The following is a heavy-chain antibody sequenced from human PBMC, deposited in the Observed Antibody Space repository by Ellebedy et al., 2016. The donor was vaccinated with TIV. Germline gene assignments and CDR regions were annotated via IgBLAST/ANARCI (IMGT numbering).Heavy chain of an antibody. CDR3: AKGIAVAANLGEYFQH. CDR2: ISYDGSNK. V-gene: IGHV3-30*18. D-gene: IGHD6-19*01. J-gene: IGHJ1*01. Sequence: GGSLRLSXAASGFTFSSYGMHWVRQAPGKGLEWVAVISYDGSNKYYADSVKGRFTISRDNSKNTLYLQMNSLRAEDTAVYYCAKGIAVAANLGEYFQHWGQGTLVTVSS. CDR1: GFTFSSYG.